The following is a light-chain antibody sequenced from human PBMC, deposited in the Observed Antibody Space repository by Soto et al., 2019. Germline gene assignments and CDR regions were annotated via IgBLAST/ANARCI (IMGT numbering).Light chain of an antibody. Sequence: LLTQSQGTLSLSPEERATLSCRASQTVRNNYLAWYQQKPGQAPRLLIYGASSRATGIPDRFSGSGSGTDFTLTISRLEPEDFAVYYCQQYGSPPLTFGGGTKVDIK. V-gene: IGKV3-20*01. CDR2: GAS. CDR1: QTVRNNY. J-gene: IGKJ4*01. CDR3: QQYGSPPLT.